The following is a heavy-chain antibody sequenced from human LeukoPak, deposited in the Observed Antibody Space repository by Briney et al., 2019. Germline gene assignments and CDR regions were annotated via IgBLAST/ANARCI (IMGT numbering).Heavy chain of an antibody. CDR1: GGSISSGSYY. D-gene: IGHD6-19*01. J-gene: IGHJ4*02. CDR3: ARSSAVAREGVDY. CDR2: IYTSGST. Sequence: PSQTLSLTCTVSGGSISSGSYYWSWIRQPAGKGLEWIGRIYTSGSTNYNPSLKSRVTISVDTSKNQFSLKLSSVTAADTAVYYCARSSAVAREGVDYWGQGTLVTVSS. V-gene: IGHV4-61*02.